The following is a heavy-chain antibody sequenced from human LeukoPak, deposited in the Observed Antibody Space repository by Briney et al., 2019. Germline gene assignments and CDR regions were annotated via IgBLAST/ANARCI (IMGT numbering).Heavy chain of an antibody. CDR1: DGSIMVAAYS. D-gene: IGHD4-23*01. Sequence: PSETLSLTCTVSDGSIMVAAYSWSWIRQPPGKGLEWIGYIYYSGRTYYNPSLKSRVTISLDRSKNQFSLKLSSVTAADTAVYFCARGYGDNSGAFDIWGQGTLVTVSS. J-gene: IGHJ3*02. CDR2: IYYSGRT. V-gene: IGHV4-30-2*01. CDR3: ARGYGDNSGAFDI.